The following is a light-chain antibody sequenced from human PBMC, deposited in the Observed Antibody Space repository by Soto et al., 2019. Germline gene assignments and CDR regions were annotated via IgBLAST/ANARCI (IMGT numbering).Light chain of an antibody. Sequence: QSMLTPPRSAYGSPGQSVTISCTGTSSDVGGYNYVSWYQQHPGKAPKVMIYEVTKRPSGVPDRFSGSKSGNTASLTVSGLQAEDESDYYCSAYAGSTFVFGTGTKVTVL. CDR3: SAYAGSTFV. J-gene: IGLJ1*01. CDR1: SSDVGGYNY. CDR2: EVT. V-gene: IGLV2-8*01.